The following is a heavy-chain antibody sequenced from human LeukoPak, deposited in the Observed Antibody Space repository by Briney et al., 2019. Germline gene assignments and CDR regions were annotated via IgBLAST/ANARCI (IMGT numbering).Heavy chain of an antibody. CDR2: INYSGST. J-gene: IGHJ4*02. Sequence: SETLSLTCAIYSESFGGYFWSWIRQPPGKGLEWIGEINYSGSTNYNPSLKSRVTISVDTSKNQFSLKLSSVTAADTAVYYCARLGYGSGSYYNQKRRYYFDYWGQGTLVTVSS. CDR3: ARLGYGSGSYYNQKRRYYFDY. CDR1: SESFGGYF. D-gene: IGHD3-10*01. V-gene: IGHV4-34*01.